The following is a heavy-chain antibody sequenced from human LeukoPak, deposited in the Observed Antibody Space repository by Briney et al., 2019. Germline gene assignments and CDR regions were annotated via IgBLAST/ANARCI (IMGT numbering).Heavy chain of an antibody. CDR1: GYTFTGYY. CDR3: ARGGTMIVVVIAPDY. CDR2: INPNSGGT. J-gene: IGHJ4*02. Sequence: GASVKVSCKASGYTFTGYYMHWVRQAPGQGLEWMGWINPNSGGTNYAQKFQGRVTMTRDTSISTAYMELSRLRSDDTAVYYCARGGTMIVVVIAPDYWGQGTLVTVSS. D-gene: IGHD3-22*01. V-gene: IGHV1-2*02.